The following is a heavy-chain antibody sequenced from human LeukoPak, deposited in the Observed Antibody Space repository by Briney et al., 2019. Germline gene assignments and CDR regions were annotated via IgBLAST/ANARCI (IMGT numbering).Heavy chain of an antibody. V-gene: IGHV3-7*01. J-gene: IGHJ6*03. CDR3: ARTSATVRYCYYYYMDV. Sequence: GGSLRLSCAASGFTFSSYWMSWVRQAPGKGLEWVANIKQDGSEKYYVDSVKGRFTISRDNAKNSLYLQMNSLRAEDTAVYYCARTSATVRYCYYYYMDVWGKGTTVTVSS. D-gene: IGHD4-17*01. CDR2: IKQDGSEK. CDR1: GFTFSSYW.